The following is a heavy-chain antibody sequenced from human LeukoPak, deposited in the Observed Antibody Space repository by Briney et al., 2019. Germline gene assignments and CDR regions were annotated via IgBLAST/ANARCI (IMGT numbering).Heavy chain of an antibody. V-gene: IGHV3-23*01. Sequence: GGSLRLSCAASGFTFSSYAMSWVRQAPGKGLEWVSAISGSGGSTYYADSVKGRFTISRDNSKNTLYLQMNSLRAEDTAVYYCARMIYDILTGSYYFDYWGQGTLVTVSS. J-gene: IGHJ4*02. CDR3: ARMIYDILTGSYYFDY. CDR2: ISGSGGST. D-gene: IGHD3-9*01. CDR1: GFTFSSYA.